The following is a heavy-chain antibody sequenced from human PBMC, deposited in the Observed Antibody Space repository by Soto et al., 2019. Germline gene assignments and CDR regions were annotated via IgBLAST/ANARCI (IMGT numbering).Heavy chain of an antibody. CDR1: GLTFSNYA. Sequence: GSLGLSCATSGLTFSNYAMSWVRQAPGGGLEWVSSMSGSSSTTYYADSVRGRFTISRDRSKNTLYLQMSSLRAEDTALYYCAKNQERELPRVIDFWGQGTLVTVSS. V-gene: IGHV3-23*01. CDR2: MSGSSSTT. J-gene: IGHJ4*02. CDR3: AKNQERELPRVIDF. D-gene: IGHD1-7*01.